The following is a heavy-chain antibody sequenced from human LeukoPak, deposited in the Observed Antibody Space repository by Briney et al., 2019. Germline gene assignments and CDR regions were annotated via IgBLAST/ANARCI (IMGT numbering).Heavy chain of an antibody. D-gene: IGHD2-2*01. CDR3: AKLGDIVVVPAANDAFDI. CDR2: IRYDGSNK. CDR1: GFIFNNYA. Sequence: GGSLRLSCAASGFIFNNYAMHWVRQAPGKGLEWVAFIRYDGSNKYYADSVKGRFTISRDNSKNTLYLQMNSLRAEDTAVYYCAKLGDIVVVPAANDAFDIWGQGTMVTVSS. V-gene: IGHV3-30*02. J-gene: IGHJ3*02.